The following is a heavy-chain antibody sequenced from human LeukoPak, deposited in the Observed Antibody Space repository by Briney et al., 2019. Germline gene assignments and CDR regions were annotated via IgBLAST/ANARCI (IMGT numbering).Heavy chain of an antibody. V-gene: IGHV1-18*01. Sequence: ASVKVSCKASGYTFTTYNISWVRQAPGQGLEWMGWISAYNGNTNYAQKLQGRVTMTTDTSTSTAYMELRSLRSDDTAVYYCARAKLWFGELPTQDWFDPWGQGTLVTVSS. CDR3: ARAKLWFGELPTQDWFDP. D-gene: IGHD3-10*01. CDR2: ISAYNGNT. J-gene: IGHJ5*02. CDR1: GYTFTTYN.